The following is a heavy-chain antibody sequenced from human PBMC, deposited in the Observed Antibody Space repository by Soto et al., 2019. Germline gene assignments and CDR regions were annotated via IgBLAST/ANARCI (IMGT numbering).Heavy chain of an antibody. V-gene: IGHV3-30-3*01. J-gene: IGHJ4*02. Sequence: QVQLVESGGGVARPGRYLTLSCAASGFTFNNYAMHWVRLHPGKGLEWVAAMSYDGGSKYYADSVRNRFTISRDDSKSTLYLQMNSLGREDNAVYYCATTEGFSNYGYTDWGQGTLVTVSS. CDR2: MSYDGGSK. CDR1: GFTFNNYA. D-gene: IGHD6-13*01. CDR3: ATTEGFSNYGYTD.